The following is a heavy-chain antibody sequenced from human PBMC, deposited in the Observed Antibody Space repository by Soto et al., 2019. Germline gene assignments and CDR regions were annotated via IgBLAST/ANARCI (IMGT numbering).Heavy chain of an antibody. Sequence: GGSLRLSCAASGFTFSSYGMHWVRQAPGKGLEWVAVIWYDGSNKYYADSVKGRFTISRDNSKNTLYLQMNSLRAEDTAVYYCARDGHKYSSVVVFYFDYWGQGTLVTVSS. J-gene: IGHJ4*02. CDR3: ARDGHKYSSVVVFYFDY. D-gene: IGHD6-19*01. CDR2: IWYDGSNK. V-gene: IGHV3-33*01. CDR1: GFTFSSYG.